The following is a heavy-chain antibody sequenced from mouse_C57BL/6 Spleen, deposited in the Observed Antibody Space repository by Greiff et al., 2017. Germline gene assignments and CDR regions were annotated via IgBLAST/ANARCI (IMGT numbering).Heavy chain of an antibody. V-gene: IGHV1-50*01. D-gene: IGHD1-1*01. CDR2: IDPSDSYT. CDR1: GYTFTSYW. J-gene: IGHJ2*01. CDR3: ERRTTVVYFDY. Sequence: QVQLQQPGAELVKPGASVKLSCKASGYTFTSYWMQWVKQRPGQGLEWIGEIDPSDSYTNYNQKFKGKATLTVDTSSSTAYMQLSSLTSEDSAVXYCERRTTVVYFDYWGQGTTLTVSS.